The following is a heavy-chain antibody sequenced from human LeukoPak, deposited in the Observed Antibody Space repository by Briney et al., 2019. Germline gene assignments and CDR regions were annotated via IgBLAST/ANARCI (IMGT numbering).Heavy chain of an antibody. J-gene: IGHJ4*02. CDR3: VKDKEYSLLYHFDS. V-gene: IGHV3-30*02. CDR1: GFTFKTFT. Sequence: PGGSLRLSCAASGFTFKTFTMNWVRQVPGKGLEWVAFIRFDGTVAEYADSVRGRFTISRDNSQNTLYLQMDSLRPEDTAVYRCVKDKEYSLLYHFDSWGQGALVTVSS. D-gene: IGHD3-16*02. CDR2: IRFDGTVA.